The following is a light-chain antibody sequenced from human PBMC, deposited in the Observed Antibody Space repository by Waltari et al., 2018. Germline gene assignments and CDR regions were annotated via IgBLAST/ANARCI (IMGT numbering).Light chain of an antibody. CDR3: QQYGSVWT. CDR2: KAS. V-gene: IGKV1-5*03. Sequence: DIQVTQSPSTLSASVGDRVTITCRARQSISTWMAWYQQKPGKAPKLLIYKASGLEGGVPSRFSGSGSGTDFTLTISSLQPEDFATYYCQQYGSVWTFGQGTKVELK. CDR1: QSISTW. J-gene: IGKJ1*01.